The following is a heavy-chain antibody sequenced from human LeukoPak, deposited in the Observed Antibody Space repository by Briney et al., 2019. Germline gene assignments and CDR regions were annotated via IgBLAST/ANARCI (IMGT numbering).Heavy chain of an antibody. CDR3: AADSPYTSSSGY. CDR1: GFTFTSSA. V-gene: IGHV1-58*01. CDR2: IIVGSGNT. Sequence: ASVKVSCKASGFTFTSSAVQWVRQARGQRLEWIGWIIVGSGNTKYAQNFQERVTITRDMSTITAYMELSSLRSEDTAVYYCAADSPYTSSSGYWGQGTLVTVSS. J-gene: IGHJ4*02. D-gene: IGHD6-6*01.